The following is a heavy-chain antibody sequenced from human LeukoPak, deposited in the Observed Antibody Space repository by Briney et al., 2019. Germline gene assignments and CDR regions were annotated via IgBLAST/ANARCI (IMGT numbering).Heavy chain of an antibody. V-gene: IGHV3-23*01. Sequence: GGSLRLSCAASGFTFSSYAMSWVRQAPGKGLEWVSAISGSGGSTYYADSVKGRFTISRDNSKNTLYLQMNSLRAEDTAVYYCVITMVRGVTEYYFDYWGQGTLVTVSS. CDR3: VITMVRGVTEYYFDY. CDR2: ISGSGGST. J-gene: IGHJ4*02. D-gene: IGHD3-10*01. CDR1: GFTFSSYA.